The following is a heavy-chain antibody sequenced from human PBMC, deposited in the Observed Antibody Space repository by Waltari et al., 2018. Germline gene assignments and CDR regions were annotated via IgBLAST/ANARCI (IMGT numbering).Heavy chain of an antibody. V-gene: IGHV1-69-2*01. Sequence: EVQLVQSGSEVKKPGATVKISCKVSGYIFSDYYMHWVQQAPGKGLKWMGLVDPEDGETKYAEIFQGRLSITADTSTHTFYMELSSLRSEDTAIYFCATHLVGPNSWSDPWGQGTLVTVSS. CDR2: VDPEDGET. D-gene: IGHD1-26*01. CDR3: ATHLVGPNSWSDP. J-gene: IGHJ5*02. CDR1: GYIFSDYY.